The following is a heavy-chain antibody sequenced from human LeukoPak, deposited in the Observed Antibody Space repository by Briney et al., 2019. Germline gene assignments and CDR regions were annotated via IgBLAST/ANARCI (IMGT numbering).Heavy chain of an antibody. CDR1: GGSISSYY. Sequence: PSETLSLTCTASGGSISSYYWSWIRQPPGKGLEWIGYIYFSGSTNYNPSLKSRVTISVDTSKNQFSLKLSSVTAADTAVYYCARRGHWGGACYYFAYWGKGPLVAVSS. CDR2: IYFSGST. CDR3: ARRGHWGGACYYFAY. D-gene: IGHD2-21*02. J-gene: IGHJ4*02. V-gene: IGHV4-59*08.